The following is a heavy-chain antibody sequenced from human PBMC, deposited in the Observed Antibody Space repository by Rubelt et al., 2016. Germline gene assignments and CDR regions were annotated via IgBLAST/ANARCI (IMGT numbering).Heavy chain of an antibody. CDR2: ILPIFGTA. Sequence: QVQLVQSGAEVKKPGSSVKVSCKASGGTFSSYAISWVRQAPGQGLEWMGGILPIFGTANYATKVQGRVTITADESTSTAYMELSSLRSEDTAVYYCAREQQLVGGWFDPWGQGTLVTVSS. V-gene: IGHV1-69*01. CDR3: AREQQLVGGWFDP. J-gene: IGHJ5*02. D-gene: IGHD6-13*01. CDR1: GGTFSSYA.